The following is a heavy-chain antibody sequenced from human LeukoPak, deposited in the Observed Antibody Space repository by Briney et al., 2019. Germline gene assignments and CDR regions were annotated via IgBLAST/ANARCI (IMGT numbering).Heavy chain of an antibody. V-gene: IGHV3-7*01. CDR3: AWYGVTHGLDV. CDR2: INQDGSDK. CDR1: GFSLSNYW. Sequence: GGSLRLSCAASGFSLSNYWMSWVRQAPGKGLEWVANINQDGSDKYYVDSVMGRFTISKDNAKDSVYLQMNSLRPEDTAIYYCAWYGVTHGLDVWGQGTTVTVSS. J-gene: IGHJ6*02. D-gene: IGHD3-10*01.